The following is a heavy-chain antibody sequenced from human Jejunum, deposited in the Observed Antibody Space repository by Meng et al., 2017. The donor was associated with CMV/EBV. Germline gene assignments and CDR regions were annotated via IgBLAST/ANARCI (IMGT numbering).Heavy chain of an antibody. Sequence: VQLVESGGGLVKPGGCLRLSCAASGFIFSSTWMSWVRQAPGKGLEWVGRIKSKTDGGTTDYVAPVKGRFTISRDDSKNTLYLEMNSLKTEDTAVYYCRGGSQNWGQGTLVTVAS. CDR1: GFIFSSTW. CDR2: IKSKTDGGTT. D-gene: IGHD1-26*01. CDR3: RGGSQN. V-gene: IGHV3-15*01. J-gene: IGHJ1*01.